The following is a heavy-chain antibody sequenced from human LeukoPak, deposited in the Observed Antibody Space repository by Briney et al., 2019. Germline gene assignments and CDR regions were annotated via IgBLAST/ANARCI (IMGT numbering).Heavy chain of an antibody. D-gene: IGHD3-10*01. V-gene: IGHV4-59*01. CDR1: GGSISSYY. CDR2: IYYSGST. Sequence: SETLSLTCTVSGGSISSYYWSWIRQPPGKGLEWIGYIYYSGSTNYNPYLKSRVTISVDTSKNQFSLKLSSVTAADTAVYYCASLDGSGRNHWGQGTLVTVSS. J-gene: IGHJ5*02. CDR3: ASLDGSGRNH.